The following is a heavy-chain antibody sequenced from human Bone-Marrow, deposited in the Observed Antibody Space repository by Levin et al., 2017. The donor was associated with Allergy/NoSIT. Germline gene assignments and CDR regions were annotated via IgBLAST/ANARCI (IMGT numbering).Heavy chain of an antibody. CDR3: AREGQGDYDILTGYYSSPDAFDI. Sequence: PGGSLRLSCAASGFTFNSYAMHWVRQAPGKGLEYVSGIRGSGGSTYYADSVKGRFTISRDTSKNTLYLQMGSLRAEDMAVYYCAREGQGDYDILTGYYSSPDAFDIWGQGTMVTFSS. D-gene: IGHD3-9*01. V-gene: IGHV3-64*02. CDR2: IRGSGGST. J-gene: IGHJ3*02. CDR1: GFTFNSYA.